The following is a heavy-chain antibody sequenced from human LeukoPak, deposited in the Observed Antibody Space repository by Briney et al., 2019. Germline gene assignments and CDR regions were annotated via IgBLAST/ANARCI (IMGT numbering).Heavy chain of an antibody. CDR3: ARAPDFDWSHLYYFDY. CDR1: GGTFSSYA. D-gene: IGHD3-9*01. V-gene: IGHV1-69*01. J-gene: IGHJ4*02. Sequence: ASVNVSCKASGGTFSSYAISWVRQAPGQGLEWMGGIIPIFGTANYAQKFQGRVTITADESTSTAYMELSSLRSEDTAVYYCARAPDFDWSHLYYFDYWGQGTLVTVSS. CDR2: IIPIFGTA.